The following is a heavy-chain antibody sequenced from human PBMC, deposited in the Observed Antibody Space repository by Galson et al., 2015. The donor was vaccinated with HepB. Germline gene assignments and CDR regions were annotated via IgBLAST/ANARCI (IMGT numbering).Heavy chain of an antibody. V-gene: IGHV3-23*01. CDR3: AKILGYDILTGYSAFDY. J-gene: IGHJ4*02. Sequence: SLRLSCAASGFTFSNSAMTWVRQAPGKGLEWVSKISSSGGSTFYADSVKGRFTISRDNSKNTVFLQMNSLRAEDTAVYYCAKILGYDILTGYSAFDYWGQGTLVTVSS. CDR2: ISSSGGST. D-gene: IGHD3-9*01. CDR1: GFTFSNSA.